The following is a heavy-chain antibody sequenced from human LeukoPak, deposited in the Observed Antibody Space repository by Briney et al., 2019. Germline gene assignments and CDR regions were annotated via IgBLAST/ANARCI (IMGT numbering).Heavy chain of an antibody. J-gene: IGHJ4*02. CDR1: GYTFTNND. D-gene: IGHD6-19*01. CDR2: VSPDSGDT. Sequence: ASVKVSSKASGYTFTNNDINWVRQATGQGIEWMGWVSPDSGDTGYAPNFRGRATMTTDTSINTPYMDLTSLTSEDTAIYYCTRARAAGDWGQGTLCTVSS. CDR3: TRARAAGD. V-gene: IGHV1-8*01.